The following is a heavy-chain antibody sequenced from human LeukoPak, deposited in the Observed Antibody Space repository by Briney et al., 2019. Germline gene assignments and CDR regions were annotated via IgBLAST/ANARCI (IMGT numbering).Heavy chain of an antibody. J-gene: IGHJ4*02. CDR3: AGGGIEYSGYFFGY. CDR2: IYYSGSI. CDR1: GGSISSHY. D-gene: IGHD5-12*01. V-gene: IGHV4-59*11. Sequence: SETLSLTCTVSGGSISSHYWSWIRQPPGKGLEWIGYIYYSGSINYNPSLKSRLTISVDTSKNQFSLKLSSVTAADTAVYYCAGGGIEYSGYFFGYWGQGTLVTVSS.